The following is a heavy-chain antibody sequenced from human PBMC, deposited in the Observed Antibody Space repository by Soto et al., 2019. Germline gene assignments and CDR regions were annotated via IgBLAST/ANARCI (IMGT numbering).Heavy chain of an antibody. V-gene: IGHV4-34*01. J-gene: IGHJ2*01. CDR3: AAHLKTTVTAYWYFDL. CDR2: INHSGST. D-gene: IGHD2-21*02. CDR1: GGSFSDYY. Sequence: PSETLSLTCAVYGGSFSDYYWNWIRQPPGKGLEWIGEINHSGSTNYNPSLKSRITISLDTSKKQFSLKLSSVTAADTAVYYCAAHLKTTVTAYWYFDLWGRGTLVTVSS.